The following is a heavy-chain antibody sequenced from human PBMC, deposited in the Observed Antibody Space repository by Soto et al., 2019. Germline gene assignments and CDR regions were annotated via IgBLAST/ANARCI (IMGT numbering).Heavy chain of an antibody. V-gene: IGHV3-30-3*01. D-gene: IGHD3-3*01. CDR3: AKDEGGGYYYGMTH. CDR2: MSYDGRIK. Sequence: ESGGGVVQPGTSLRLSCAASGFTFSSYAMHWVRQAPGKGLEWVAVMSYDGRIKDYADSVKGRVTISRDNTMSTLYLQMNSLRDEDTAVYYCAKDEGGGYYYGMTHWGQGTLVSVSS. CDR1: GFTFSSYA. J-gene: IGHJ4*02.